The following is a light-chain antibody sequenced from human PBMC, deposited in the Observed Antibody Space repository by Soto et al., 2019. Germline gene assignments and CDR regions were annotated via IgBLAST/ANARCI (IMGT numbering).Light chain of an antibody. CDR1: QSISSW. J-gene: IGKJ1*01. CDR2: DAS. Sequence: DIQMTQSPSTLSASVGDRVTITCRASQSISSWLAWYQQKPGKAPKLLIYDASSLESGVPSRFSGSGSGTEFTLTISSLHPDDFATYYCQQSNRYWPSGQLTKVDIK. V-gene: IGKV1-5*01. CDR3: QQSNRYWP.